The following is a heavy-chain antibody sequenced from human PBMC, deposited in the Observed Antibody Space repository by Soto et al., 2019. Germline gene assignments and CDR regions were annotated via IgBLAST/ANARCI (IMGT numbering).Heavy chain of an antibody. J-gene: IGHJ6*02. CDR3: ASGMVAIPNYYYGMXV. CDR1: GGSISSSSYY. Sequence: SETLSLTCTVSGGSISSSSYYWGWIRQPPGKGLEWIGSIYYSGSTYYNPSLKSRVTISVDTSKNQFSLKLSSVTAADTAVYYCASGMVAIPNYYYGMXVWGQGTTVXVSS. CDR2: IYYSGST. D-gene: IGHD2-21*01. V-gene: IGHV4-39*01.